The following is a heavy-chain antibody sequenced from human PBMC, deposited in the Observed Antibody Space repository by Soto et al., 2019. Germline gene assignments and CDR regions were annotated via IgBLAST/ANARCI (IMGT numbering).Heavy chain of an antibody. V-gene: IGHV3-30-3*01. CDR2: ISDDGSNK. D-gene: IGHD4-17*01. Sequence: GGSLRLSCAASGFTFSNYALHWVRQAPGKGLEWVAVISDDGSNKTYADSVKGRFTISRDNSKNTLYLQMNSLRAEDTAVFYCARVEGHGDYVFGYNVIDIWGQGTMVTVSS. CDR1: GFTFSNYA. J-gene: IGHJ3*02. CDR3: ARVEGHGDYVFGYNVIDI.